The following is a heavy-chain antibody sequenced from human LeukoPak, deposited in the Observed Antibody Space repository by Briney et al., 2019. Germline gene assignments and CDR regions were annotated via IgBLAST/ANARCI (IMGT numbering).Heavy chain of an antibody. D-gene: IGHD2-15*01. CDR1: GGTFSSYA. V-gene: IGHV1-69*13. Sequence: SVKVSCKASGGTFSSYAISWVRQAPGQGLEWMGGIIPIFGTANYAQKFQGRVTITADESTSTAYMELSSMRSEDTAVYYCARDSGYCSGGSCQAAFDIWGQGTMVTVSS. CDR3: ARDSGYCSGGSCQAAFDI. CDR2: IIPIFGTA. J-gene: IGHJ3*02.